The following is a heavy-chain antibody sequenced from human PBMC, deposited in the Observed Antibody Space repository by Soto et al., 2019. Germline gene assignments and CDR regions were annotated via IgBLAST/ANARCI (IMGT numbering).Heavy chain of an antibody. V-gene: IGHV1-3*01. Sequence: QVQLVQSGAEVKKPGASVKVSCKASGYTFTSYAMHWVRQAPGQRLEWMGWINAGNGNTKYSQKFQGRVTITRDTSASTAYMELSRLRSEDTAVYYCAREVAPSGAFDIWGQGTMVTVSS. CDR1: GYTFTSYA. CDR2: INAGNGNT. D-gene: IGHD1-26*01. J-gene: IGHJ3*02. CDR3: AREVAPSGAFDI.